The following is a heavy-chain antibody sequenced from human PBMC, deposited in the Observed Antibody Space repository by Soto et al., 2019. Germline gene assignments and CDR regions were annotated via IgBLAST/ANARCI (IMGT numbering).Heavy chain of an antibody. CDR1: GFTFSSYA. J-gene: IGHJ6*02. Sequence: GGSLRLSCAASGFTFSSYAMHWVRQAPGKGLEWVAVISYDGSNKYYADSVKGRFTISRDNSKNTLYLQMNSLRAEDTAVYYCAKDITPYGFYGMDVWGQGTTVTVSS. D-gene: IGHD3-10*01. CDR3: AKDITPYGFYGMDV. V-gene: IGHV3-30-3*01. CDR2: ISYDGSNK.